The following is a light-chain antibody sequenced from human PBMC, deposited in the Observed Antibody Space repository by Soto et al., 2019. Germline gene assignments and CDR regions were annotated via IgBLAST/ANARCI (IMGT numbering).Light chain of an antibody. V-gene: IGKV3-20*01. Sequence: EIVLTQSPGTLSLSPGERATLSCRASPSLTNSYLAWYQQKPGQSPRLLIYGASIRATGIPDRFSGSGSGTDFSLTISRLEPEDFAVYYCQQYGRSLYTFGQGNKLEIK. CDR1: PSLTNSY. CDR2: GAS. CDR3: QQYGRSLYT. J-gene: IGKJ2*01.